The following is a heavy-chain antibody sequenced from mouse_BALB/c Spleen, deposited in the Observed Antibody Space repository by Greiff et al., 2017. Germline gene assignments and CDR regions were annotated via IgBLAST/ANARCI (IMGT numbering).Heavy chain of an antibody. CDR2: ISSGGST. V-gene: IGHV5-6-5*01. CDR3: ARGGAPKYGNSFDY. D-gene: IGHD2-10*02. Sequence: EVKLVESGGGLVKPGGSLKLSCAASGFTFSSYAMSWVRQTPEKRLEWVASISSGGSTYYPDSVKGRFTISRDNARNILYLQMSSLRSEDTAMYYCARGGAPKYGNSFDYWGQGTTLTVSS. J-gene: IGHJ2*01. CDR1: GFTFSSYA.